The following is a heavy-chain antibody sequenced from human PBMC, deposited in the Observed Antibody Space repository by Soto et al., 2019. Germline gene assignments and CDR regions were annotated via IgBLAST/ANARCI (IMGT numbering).Heavy chain of an antibody. CDR1: GGSISSGDYY. Sequence: SETLSLTCTVSGGSISSGDYYWSWIRQPPGKGLEWIGYIYYSGSTYYNPSLKSRVTISVDTSKNQFSLKLSSVTAADTAVYYCARGLRYFDWLLYADYWGQGTLVTVSS. CDR3: ARGLRYFDWLLYADY. J-gene: IGHJ4*02. D-gene: IGHD3-9*01. CDR2: IYYSGST. V-gene: IGHV4-30-4*01.